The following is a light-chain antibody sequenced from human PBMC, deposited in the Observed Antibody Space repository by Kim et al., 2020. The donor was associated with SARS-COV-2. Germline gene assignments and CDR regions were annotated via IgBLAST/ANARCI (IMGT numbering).Light chain of an antibody. Sequence: TISCNGTTSTGGAGYYVPWYQQLPGTAPKLLISGNSNRPSGIPDRFSGSKSGTSASLAITGLQAEDEADYYCQSYDSSLIGSGVFGTGTKVTAL. J-gene: IGLJ1*01. V-gene: IGLV1-40*01. CDR1: TSTGGAGYY. CDR2: GNS. CDR3: QSYDSSLIGSGV.